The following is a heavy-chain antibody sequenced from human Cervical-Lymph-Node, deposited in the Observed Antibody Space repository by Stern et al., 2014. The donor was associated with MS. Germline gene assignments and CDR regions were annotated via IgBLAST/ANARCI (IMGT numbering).Heavy chain of an antibody. CDR2: RIPIFGTA. V-gene: IGHV1-69*01. Sequence: QVQLVQPGAEVKKPGPSVNVSCKPSGGTFSSYAISWVRPAPGPGLAWMGGRIPIFGTANYAQKFQGRVTITADESTSTAYMELSSLRSEDTAVYYCARGSMTGTLHNWFDPWGQGTLVTVSS. J-gene: IGHJ5*02. CDR3: ARGSMTGTLHNWFDP. CDR1: GGTFSSYA. D-gene: IGHD3-9*01.